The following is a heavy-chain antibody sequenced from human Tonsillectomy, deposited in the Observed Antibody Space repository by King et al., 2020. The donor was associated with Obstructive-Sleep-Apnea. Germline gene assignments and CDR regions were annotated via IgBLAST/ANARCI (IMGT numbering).Heavy chain of an antibody. J-gene: IGHJ5*02. CDR2: IGAGGDAK. CDR1: GLNFNNFN. Sequence: VQLVESGGGQVQPGGSLRLSCAASGLNFNNFNMSWVRQAPGKGLEWVSAIGAGGDAKHYADSVKGRFIISRDNSKSTMSLQLHSLRVEDTAVYYCAKDGPVWVGEQLTHPWGQGTRVTVSS. CDR3: AKDGPVWVGEQLTHP. D-gene: IGHD3-10*01. V-gene: IGHV3-23*04.